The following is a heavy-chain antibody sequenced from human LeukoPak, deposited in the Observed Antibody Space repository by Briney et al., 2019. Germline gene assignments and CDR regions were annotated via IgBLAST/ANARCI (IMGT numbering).Heavy chain of an antibody. V-gene: IGHV4-59*01. J-gene: IGHJ3*02. CDR3: ASKPRKGALWALDI. CDR2: IYYSGST. Sequence: SETLSLTCTVSGGSISRYYWSWIRQPPGKGLEWIGYIYYSGSTNYNPSLKSRVTISVDTSKNQFSLKLSSVTAADTAVYYCASKPRKGALWALDIWGQGTMVTVSS. CDR1: GGSISRYY. D-gene: IGHD3-10*01.